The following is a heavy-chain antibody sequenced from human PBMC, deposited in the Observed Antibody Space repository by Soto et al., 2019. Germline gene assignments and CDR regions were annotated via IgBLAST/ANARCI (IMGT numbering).Heavy chain of an antibody. D-gene: IGHD6-13*01. CDR1: GYTFTSYG. V-gene: IGHV1-18*01. J-gene: IGHJ6*02. CDR3: ARVIGHTAAAVRYYYYYGMAL. CDR2: ISAYNGKT. Sequence: ASVKVSCKASGYTFTSYGISWVGQAPGKGLEWMGWISAYNGKTKYAQKLKGRVTMTTDTSTSTAYMELRSLRSDDTAVYYSARVIGHTAAAVRYYYYYGMALCGHGTPVSVSS.